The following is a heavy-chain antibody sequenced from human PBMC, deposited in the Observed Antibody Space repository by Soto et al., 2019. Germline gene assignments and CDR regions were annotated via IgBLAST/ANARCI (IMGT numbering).Heavy chain of an antibody. CDR3: ARDRVYCSSTSCYSYNWFDP. D-gene: IGHD2-2*01. CDR1: GGTFSSYA. CDR2: IIPIFGTA. V-gene: IGHV1-69*13. J-gene: IGHJ5*02. Sequence: SVKVSCKASGGTFSSYAISWVRESPGQGLEWMGGIIPIFGTANYAQKFQGRVTITADESTSTAYMELSSLRSEDTAVYYCARDRVYCSSTSCYSYNWFDPWGQGTLVTVSS.